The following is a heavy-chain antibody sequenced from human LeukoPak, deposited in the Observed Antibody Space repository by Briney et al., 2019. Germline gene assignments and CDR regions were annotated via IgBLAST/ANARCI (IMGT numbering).Heavy chain of an antibody. CDR2: IKQDGSEK. V-gene: IGHV3-7*01. Sequence: GGSLRLSCAASGFTFSSYWMSWVRQAPGKGLEWVANIKQDGSEKYYVDSVEGRFTISRDNAKNSLYLQMNSLRAEDTAVYYCARDRYVWRTDYWGQGTLVTVSS. CDR1: GFTFSSYW. CDR3: ARDRYVWRTDY. J-gene: IGHJ4*02. D-gene: IGHD1-14*01.